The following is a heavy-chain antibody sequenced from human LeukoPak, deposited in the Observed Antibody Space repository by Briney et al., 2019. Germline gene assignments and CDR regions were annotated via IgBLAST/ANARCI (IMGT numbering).Heavy chain of an antibody. J-gene: IGHJ6*03. Sequence: GGSLRLSCAASGFTFDDYDMNWVRQAPGKGLEWVSYISSGSSSIDYADSVKGRFTVSRDNAKNSLYLQMNSLRVEDTAVYYCARRTEVWKSYGSYYYYMDVWGKGTTVTVSS. D-gene: IGHD1-26*01. CDR1: GFTFDDYD. V-gene: IGHV3-48*01. CDR3: ARRTEVWKSYGSYYYYMDV. CDR2: ISSGSSSI.